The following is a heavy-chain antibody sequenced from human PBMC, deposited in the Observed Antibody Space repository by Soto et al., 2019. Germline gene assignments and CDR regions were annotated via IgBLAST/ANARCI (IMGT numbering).Heavy chain of an antibody. CDR1: GDSVSSNSAA. CDR2: TYYRSKWYN. D-gene: IGHD6-6*01. V-gene: IGHV6-1*01. J-gene: IGHJ4*02. Sequence: SQTLSLTCAISGDSVSSNSAAWNWIRQSPSRGLEWLGRTYYRSKWYNDYAVSVKSRITINPDTSKNQFSLQLNAVTPEDTAVYYCARVGRGFRSGSSSTYFDYWGQGTLVAVST. CDR3: ARVGRGFRSGSSSTYFDY.